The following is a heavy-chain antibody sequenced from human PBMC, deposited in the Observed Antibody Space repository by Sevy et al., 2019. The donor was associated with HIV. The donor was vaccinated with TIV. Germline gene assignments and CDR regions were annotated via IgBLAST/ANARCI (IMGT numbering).Heavy chain of an antibody. CDR1: GFTFNSFY. Sequence: GGSLRLSCAASGFTFNSFYMNWVRQAPGKGLEWVSSISGLSNYIFYADSLKGRFTISRDNAKNSLYLQMNSLTAEDTAVYYCARGLGALPGYYYAMDVWGQGTTVTVSS. CDR3: ARGLGALPGYYYAMDV. J-gene: IGHJ6*02. V-gene: IGHV3-21*01. D-gene: IGHD6-6*01. CDR2: ISGLSNYI.